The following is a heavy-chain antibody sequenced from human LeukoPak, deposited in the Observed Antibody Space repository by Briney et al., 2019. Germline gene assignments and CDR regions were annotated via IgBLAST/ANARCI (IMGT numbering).Heavy chain of an antibody. CDR2: IYYSGST. CDR3: ARDLIAGEGSYFDY. CDR1: GGSISSYY. Sequence: PSETLSLTCTVSGGSISSYYWSWIRQPPGKGLEWIGYIYYSGSTNYNPSLKSRVTISVDTSKNQFSLKLSSVTAADTAVYYCARDLIAGEGSYFDYWGQGTLVTVSS. V-gene: IGHV4-59*01. J-gene: IGHJ4*02. D-gene: IGHD6-13*01.